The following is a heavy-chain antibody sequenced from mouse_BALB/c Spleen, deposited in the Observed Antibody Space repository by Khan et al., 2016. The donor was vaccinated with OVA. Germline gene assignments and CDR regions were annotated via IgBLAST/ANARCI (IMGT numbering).Heavy chain of an antibody. J-gene: IGHJ4*01. V-gene: IGHV9-4*02. CDR3: ARGGAAFYRNDGGAMDS. CDR2: INTHSGVP. CDR1: GYTFTTAG. Sequence: QIQLVQSGPELKKPGETVRISCKASGYTFTTAGMQWVQKMPGKGLKWIGWINTHSGVPKYAEDFKGRFVFSLETSASTAYLQITNIKNEDTATYFCARGGAAFYRNDGGAMDSWGQGTSVTVSS. D-gene: IGHD2-14*01.